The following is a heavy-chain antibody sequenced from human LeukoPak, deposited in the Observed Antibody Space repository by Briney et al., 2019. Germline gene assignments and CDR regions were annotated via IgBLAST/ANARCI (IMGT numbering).Heavy chain of an antibody. CDR2: INHSGST. CDR3: ARGEGDFDWLSL. CDR1: GGSFSGYY. Sequence: SETLSLTCAVYGGSFSGYYWSWIRQPPGKGLEWIGEINHSGSTNYNPSLKSRVTISVDTSKNQFSLKLSSVTAADTAVYYCARGEGDFDWLSLWGQGTLVTVSS. D-gene: IGHD3-9*01. J-gene: IGHJ4*02. V-gene: IGHV4-34*01.